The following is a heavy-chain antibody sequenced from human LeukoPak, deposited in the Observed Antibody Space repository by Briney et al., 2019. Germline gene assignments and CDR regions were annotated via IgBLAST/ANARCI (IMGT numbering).Heavy chain of an antibody. Sequence: PGASLKISCQGSGYIFTSYWIGWVRQMPGKGLEWMGIIYPGDSDTRYSPSFQGQVTISADKSISTAYLQWSSLKASDTAMYYCARMRGNDYGDYSLGYWGQGTLVTVSS. J-gene: IGHJ4*02. CDR3: ARMRGNDYGDYSLGY. CDR2: IYPGDSDT. CDR1: GYIFTSYW. D-gene: IGHD4-17*01. V-gene: IGHV5-51*01.